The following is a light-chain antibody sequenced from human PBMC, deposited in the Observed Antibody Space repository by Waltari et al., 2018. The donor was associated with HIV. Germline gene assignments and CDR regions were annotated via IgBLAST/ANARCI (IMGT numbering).Light chain of an antibody. CDR3: QKYNSAPLT. CDR1: QGISNY. V-gene: IGKV1-27*01. Sequence: DIQMTQSPSSLSASVGDRVTITCRASQGISNYLAWYQQKPGKVPKLLIYAASTLQSGVPSRVSGSGSGTEFTLTISSLQPEDVATYYCQKYNSAPLTFGGGTKVEIK. CDR2: AAS. J-gene: IGKJ4*01.